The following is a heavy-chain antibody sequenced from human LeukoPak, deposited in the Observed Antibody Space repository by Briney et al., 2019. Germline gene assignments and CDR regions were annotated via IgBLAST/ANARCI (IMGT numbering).Heavy chain of an antibody. Sequence: GESLKISCKGSGYSFTSYWIGWVRQMPGKGLEWMGIIYPGDSDTRYSPSFQGQVTISADKSINTAYLQWSSLKASDTAMYYCARSSYGSENEYRFDYWGQGTLVTVSS. CDR2: IYPGDSDT. D-gene: IGHD5-18*01. J-gene: IGHJ4*02. CDR3: ARSSYGSENEYRFDY. V-gene: IGHV5-51*01. CDR1: GYSFTSYW.